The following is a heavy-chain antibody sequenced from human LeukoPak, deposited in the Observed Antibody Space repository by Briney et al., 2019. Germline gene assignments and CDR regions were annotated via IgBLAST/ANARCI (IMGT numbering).Heavy chain of an antibody. Sequence: ASVKVSCKASGYTFTDYYIHWVRQAPGQGLEWMGIINPRDDSTSYAQKFQGRLTMTRDMSTSTVYMELSSLRSEDTAVYYCARDSPSRGLPFDYWGQGTLVTVSS. D-gene: IGHD2-15*01. CDR3: ARDSPSRGLPFDY. CDR1: GYTFTDYY. CDR2: INPRDDST. J-gene: IGHJ4*02. V-gene: IGHV1-46*01.